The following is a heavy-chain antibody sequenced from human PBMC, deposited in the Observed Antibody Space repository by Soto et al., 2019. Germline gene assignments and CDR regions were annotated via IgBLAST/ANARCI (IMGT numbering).Heavy chain of an antibody. V-gene: IGHV4-4*02. D-gene: IGHD5-18*01. CDR3: ARGRGYSYGPYYFDF. CDR1: GGSISSSNW. J-gene: IGHJ4*02. Sequence: PSETLSLTCAVSGGSISSSNWWSWVRQPPGKGLEWIGEIYHSGSTNYNPSLKSRVTISGDASKNQFSLKLGSVTAADTALYYCARGRGYSYGPYYFDFWGQGTLVTVSS. CDR2: IYHSGST.